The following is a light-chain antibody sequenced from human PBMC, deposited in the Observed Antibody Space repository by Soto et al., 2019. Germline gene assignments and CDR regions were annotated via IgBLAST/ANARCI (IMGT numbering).Light chain of an antibody. Sequence: DIQMTQSPSSLSASVGDRVTITCRASQSISTYLHWYQQKPGKAHNLLIYAASTLQSGVPARFSCSGSGTYFTLTIRSLQPEDFATYFCQHGYSTPLTFGGGTKVDFK. CDR3: QHGYSTPLT. J-gene: IGKJ4*01. CDR2: AAS. CDR1: QSISTY. V-gene: IGKV1-39*01.